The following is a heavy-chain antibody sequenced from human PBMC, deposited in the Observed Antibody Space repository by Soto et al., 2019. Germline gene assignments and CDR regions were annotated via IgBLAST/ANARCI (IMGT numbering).Heavy chain of an antibody. D-gene: IGHD3-22*01. CDR1: GFTFTSYV. CDR2: ISGGGSTA. V-gene: IGHV3-23*01. Sequence: GGSLRLSCAASGFTFTSYVMSWVRQAPGKGLEWVAGISGGGSTAFYADSVKGRFTISRDNAKNTLVLQMDSLRAEDTAIYYCAKDSNKYSSSLRGRYFDYWGQGTLVTV. J-gene: IGHJ4*02. CDR3: AKDSNKYSSSLRGRYFDY.